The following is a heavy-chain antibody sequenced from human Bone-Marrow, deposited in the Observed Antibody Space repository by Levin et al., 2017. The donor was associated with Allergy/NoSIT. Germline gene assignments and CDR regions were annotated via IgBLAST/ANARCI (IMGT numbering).Heavy chain of an antibody. Sequence: GESLKISCAASGFTFSSYSMNWVRQAPGKGLEWVSSISSSSSYIYYADSVKGRFTISRDNAKNSLYLQMNSLRAEDTAVYYCARHRTSIVLVPAAMPTLFGTGRDYYYYGMDVWGQGTTVTVSS. V-gene: IGHV3-21*01. CDR1: GFTFSSYS. CDR3: ARHRTSIVLVPAAMPTLFGTGRDYYYYGMDV. J-gene: IGHJ6*02. D-gene: IGHD2-2*01. CDR2: ISSSSSYI.